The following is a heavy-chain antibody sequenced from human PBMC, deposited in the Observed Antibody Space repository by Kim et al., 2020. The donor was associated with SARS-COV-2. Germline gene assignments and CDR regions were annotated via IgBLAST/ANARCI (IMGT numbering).Heavy chain of an antibody. Sequence: GGSLRLSCAASGFSFTSYDVSWVRQAPGKGLEWVSSVSANGAVTYYADSVKGRFTISRDYSENTLSLQMNSLRADDAAIYYCVCGSGLYIYWGQGTLVTVSS. V-gene: IGHV3-23*01. J-gene: IGHJ4*02. CDR1: GFSFTSYD. CDR3: VCGSGLYIY. D-gene: IGHD3-10*01. CDR2: VSANGAVT.